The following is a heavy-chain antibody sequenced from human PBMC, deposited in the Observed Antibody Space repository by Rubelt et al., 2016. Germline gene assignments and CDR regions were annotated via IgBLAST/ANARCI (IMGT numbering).Heavy chain of an antibody. CDR3: ATVPYYDYGMDV. Sequence: TFSSNWMVWVRQAPGKGLVWVSRINSDGSSTDYADSVKGRFTISRDSAKNTLYLQMNSLRGEDTAVYYCATVPYYDYGMDVWGQGTTVTVSS. CDR1: TFSSNW. CDR2: INSDGSST. J-gene: IGHJ6*02. V-gene: IGHV3-74*01.